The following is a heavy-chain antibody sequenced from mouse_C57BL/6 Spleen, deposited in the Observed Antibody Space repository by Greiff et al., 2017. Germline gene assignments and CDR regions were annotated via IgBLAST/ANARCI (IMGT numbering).Heavy chain of an antibody. CDR2: INPNNGGT. J-gene: IGHJ2*01. Sequence: EVQLQQSGPELVKPGASVKISCKASGYTFTDYYMNWVKQSHGKSLEWIGDINPNNGGTSYNQKFKGKATLTVDKSSSTAYMELRSLTSEDSAVYYCARDDYDGYYFDYWGQGTTLTGSS. D-gene: IGHD2-4*01. V-gene: IGHV1-26*01. CDR3: ARDDYDGYYFDY. CDR1: GYTFTDYY.